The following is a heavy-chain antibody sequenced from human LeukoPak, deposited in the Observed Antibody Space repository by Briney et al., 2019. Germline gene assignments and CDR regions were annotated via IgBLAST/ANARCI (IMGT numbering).Heavy chain of an antibody. Sequence: GGSLRLSCAASGFIFSNYWMHWVRQAPGKGLVWVSRINSDGSSTTYADSVKGRFTISRDNAKNTLYLQMNSLRAEDTAVYYCARGYGGNYNWFDPWGQGTLVTVSS. D-gene: IGHD4-23*01. J-gene: IGHJ5*02. CDR3: ARGYGGNYNWFDP. CDR2: INSDGSST. V-gene: IGHV3-74*01. CDR1: GFIFSNYW.